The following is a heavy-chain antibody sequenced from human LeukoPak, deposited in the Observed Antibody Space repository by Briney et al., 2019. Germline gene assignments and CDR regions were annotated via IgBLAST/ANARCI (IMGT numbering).Heavy chain of an antibody. V-gene: IGHV3-21*01. J-gene: IGHJ6*04. CDR2: ICSSSSYI. Sequence: GGSLRLSCAASGFTFSSYSMNWVRQAPGKGLEWVSSICSSSSYIYYADSVKGRFTISRDNAKNSLYLQMNSLRAEDTAVYYCARRFRGVIICYGMDVWGKGTTVTVSS. CDR3: ARRFRGVIICYGMDV. D-gene: IGHD3-10*01. CDR1: GFTFSSYS.